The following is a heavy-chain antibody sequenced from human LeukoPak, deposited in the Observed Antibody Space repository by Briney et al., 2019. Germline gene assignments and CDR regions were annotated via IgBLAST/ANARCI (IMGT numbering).Heavy chain of an antibody. CDR2: VWSDGNGK. V-gene: IGHV3-33*01. D-gene: IGHD4-17*01. CDR3: VSVLTVTFDT. Sequence: AGSLRLSCAASGFTFSTYGMHWVRQAPGKGLEWVALVWSDGNGKFYADSVKGRFTISRDNSKNTLYLQMNSLRAEDTAVYYCVSVLTVTFDTWGQGTLVTVSS. CDR1: GFTFSTYG. J-gene: IGHJ4*02.